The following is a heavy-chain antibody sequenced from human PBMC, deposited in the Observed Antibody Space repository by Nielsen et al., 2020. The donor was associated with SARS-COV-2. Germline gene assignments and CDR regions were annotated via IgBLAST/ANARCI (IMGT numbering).Heavy chain of an antibody. D-gene: IGHD1-26*01. CDR1: GGSISSYY. CDR3: SRRRGSYFDY. J-gene: IGHJ4*02. CDR2: IYYSGST. Sequence: SETLSLTCTVSGGSISSYYWSWIRQPPGKGLEWIGYIYYSGSTNYNPSLKSRVTISVDTSKNQFSLKLSSVTAADTAIYYCSRRRGSYFDYWGQGTLVTV. V-gene: IGHV4-59*13.